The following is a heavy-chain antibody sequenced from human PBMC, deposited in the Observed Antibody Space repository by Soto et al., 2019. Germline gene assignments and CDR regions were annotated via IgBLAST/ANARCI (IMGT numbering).Heavy chain of an antibody. CDR3: ARAGAMDGDFDY. Sequence: PSETLSLTCTVSGGSISSYYWSWIRQPPGKGLEWIGYIYYSGSTNYNPSLKSRVTISVDTSKNQFSLKLSSVTAADTAVYYCARAGAMDGDFDYWGQGTLVTVSS. J-gene: IGHJ4*02. CDR1: GGSISSYY. CDR2: IYYSGST. V-gene: IGHV4-59*08. D-gene: IGHD5-18*01.